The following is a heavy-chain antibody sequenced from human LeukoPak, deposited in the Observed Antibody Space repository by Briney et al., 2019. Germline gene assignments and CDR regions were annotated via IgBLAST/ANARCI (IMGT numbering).Heavy chain of an antibody. CDR1: GGSFSGYY. CDR2: INHSGST. J-gene: IGHJ1*01. CDR3: ARPGPGYCSGGSCYTRRYFQH. Sequence: SETLSLTCAVYGGSFSGYYWSWIRQPPGKGLEWIGEINHSGSTNYNPSLKSRVTISVDTSKNQFSLKLSSVTAADTAVYYCARPGPGYCSGGSCYTRRYFQHWGQGTLVTVSS. V-gene: IGHV4-34*01. D-gene: IGHD2-15*01.